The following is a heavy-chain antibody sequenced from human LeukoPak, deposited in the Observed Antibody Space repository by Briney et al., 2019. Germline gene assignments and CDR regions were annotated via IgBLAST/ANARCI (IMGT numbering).Heavy chain of an antibody. J-gene: IGHJ4*02. D-gene: IGHD3-3*01. CDR1: GFPFSSYR. Sequence: GGPLRLSCAASGFPFSSYRMHWLRQAPGKELAGVASISSSSSYIYYAASVKGRFTISRDNAKNSLYLQMNSLRAEDTAVYYCARENFKVRGRLSYYFDYWGQGTLVTVSS. V-gene: IGHV3-21*01. CDR2: ISSSSSYI. CDR3: ARENFKVRGRLSYYFDY.